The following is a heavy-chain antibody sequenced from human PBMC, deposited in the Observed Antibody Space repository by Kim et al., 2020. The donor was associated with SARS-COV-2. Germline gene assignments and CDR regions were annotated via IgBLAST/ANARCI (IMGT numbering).Heavy chain of an antibody. V-gene: IGHV3-30*10. D-gene: IGHD3-10*01. Sequence: YRESVKGRFNISRDNDKNTVYMNISGLKPEDAAVYYCARDTLTLGAPNVDSWGQGTLVTVSS. J-gene: IGHJ4*02. CDR3: ARDTLTLGAPNVDS.